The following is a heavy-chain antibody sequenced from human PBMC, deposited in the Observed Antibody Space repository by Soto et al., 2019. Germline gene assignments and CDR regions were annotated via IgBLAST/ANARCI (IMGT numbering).Heavy chain of an antibody. V-gene: IGHV6-1*01. D-gene: IGHD1-7*01. J-gene: IGHJ5*02. Sequence: TLSLTCAISGDSVSSNSAAWNRIRQSPSRGLEWLGRTYYRSKWYNDYAVSVKSRITINPDTSKNQFSLQLNSVTPEDTAVYYCAREKLELHFNWFDPWGQGTLVTVSS. CDR3: AREKLELHFNWFDP. CDR2: TYYRSKWYN. CDR1: GDSVSSNSAA.